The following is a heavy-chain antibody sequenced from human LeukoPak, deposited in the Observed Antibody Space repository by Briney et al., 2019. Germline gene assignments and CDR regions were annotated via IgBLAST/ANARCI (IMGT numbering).Heavy chain of an antibody. V-gene: IGHV3-33*01. CDR3: ARSGLLYYYGMDV. CDR1: GFTFSSYG. J-gene: IGHJ6*02. D-gene: IGHD1-26*01. CDR2: IWYDGSNK. Sequence: QPGRSLRLSCAAFGFTFSSYGMHWVRQAPGKGLEWVAVIWYDGSNKYYADSVKGRFTISRDNSKNTLYLQMNSLRAEDTAVYYCARSGLLYYYGMDVWGQGTTVTVSS.